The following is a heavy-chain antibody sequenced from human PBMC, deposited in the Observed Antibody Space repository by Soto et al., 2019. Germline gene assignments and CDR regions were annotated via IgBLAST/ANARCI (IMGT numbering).Heavy chain of an antibody. V-gene: IGHV4-31*03. Sequence: SETLSLTCTVSGNSISGASSFWTWIRRHPGKGLEWIGYVYYSGSTYYSPSLKSRVTISVDTSKNQFSLKLSSVTAADTAVYYCARALAVTDFDYWGQGTLVTVSS. CDR3: ARALAVTDFDY. CDR1: GNSISGASSF. J-gene: IGHJ4*02. D-gene: IGHD4-17*01. CDR2: VYYSGST.